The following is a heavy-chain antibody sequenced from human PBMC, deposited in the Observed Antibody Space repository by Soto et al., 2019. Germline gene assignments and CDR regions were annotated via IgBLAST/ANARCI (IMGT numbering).Heavy chain of an antibody. D-gene: IGHD3-10*01. CDR2: ISWNSGSI. V-gene: IGHV3-9*01. Sequence: EVQLVESGGGLVQPGRSLRLSCAASGFTFDDYAMHWVRQAPGKGLEWVSGISWNSGSIGYADSVKGRFTISRDNAKNSLYLQMNSLRAEDTALYYCAKDIDYYGSGSYGHPLDYWGPGTLVTVSS. CDR1: GFTFDDYA. J-gene: IGHJ4*02. CDR3: AKDIDYYGSGSYGHPLDY.